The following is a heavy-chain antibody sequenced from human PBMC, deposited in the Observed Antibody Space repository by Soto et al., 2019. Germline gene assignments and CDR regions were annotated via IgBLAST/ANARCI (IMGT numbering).Heavy chain of an antibody. J-gene: IGHJ3*02. CDR1: GYTFTSYA. CDR2: INAGNGNT. CDR3: ARDLREDAFDI. V-gene: IGHV1-3*01. Sequence: ASVKVSCKASGYTFTSYAMHWVRQAPGQRLEWMGWINAGNGNTKYSQKFQGRVTITRDTSASTAYMELSSLRSEDTAVYYRARDLREDAFDIWGQGTMVTVSS.